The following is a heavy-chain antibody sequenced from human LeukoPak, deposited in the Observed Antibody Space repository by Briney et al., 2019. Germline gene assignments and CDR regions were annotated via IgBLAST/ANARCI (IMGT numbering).Heavy chain of an antibody. CDR1: GGSISSHY. CDR3: ARDVAIGVAFDI. D-gene: IGHD5-12*01. J-gene: IGHJ3*02. V-gene: IGHV4-59*11. CDR2: IYYSGST. Sequence: SEALSLTCTVSGGSISSHYWSWIRQPPGKGLEWIGYIYYSGSTNYNPSLKSRVTISVDTSKNQFSLKLSSVTAADTAVYYCARDVAIGVAFDIWGQGTMVTVSS.